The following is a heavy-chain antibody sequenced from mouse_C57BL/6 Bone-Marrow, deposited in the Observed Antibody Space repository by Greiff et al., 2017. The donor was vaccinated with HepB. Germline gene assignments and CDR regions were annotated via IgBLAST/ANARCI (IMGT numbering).Heavy chain of an antibody. CDR2: ISYDGSN. Sequence: EVKLVESGPGLVKPSQSLSLTCSVTGYSITSGYYWNWIRHFPGNKLEWMGYISYDGSNNYNPSLKNRISITRDTSTNQFFLKLNSVTTEDTATYYCARGGDGSSYGYYAMDYWGQGTSVTVSS. CDR1: GYSITSGYY. D-gene: IGHD1-1*01. CDR3: ARGGDGSSYGYYAMDY. V-gene: IGHV3-6*01. J-gene: IGHJ4*01.